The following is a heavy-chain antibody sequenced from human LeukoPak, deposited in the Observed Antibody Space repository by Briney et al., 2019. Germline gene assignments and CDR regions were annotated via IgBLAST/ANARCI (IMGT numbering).Heavy chain of an antibody. J-gene: IGHJ4*02. Sequence: ASVKVSCKASGYTFTSYGISWVRQAPGQGLEWMGWISAYNGNTNYAQKLQGRATMTTDTSTSIAYMELRSLRSDDTAVYYCARVLVGSRYYDFWSGYYHFDYWGQGTLVTVSS. CDR1: GYTFTSYG. CDR2: ISAYNGNT. CDR3: ARVLVGSRYYDFWSGYYHFDY. D-gene: IGHD3-3*01. V-gene: IGHV1-18*01.